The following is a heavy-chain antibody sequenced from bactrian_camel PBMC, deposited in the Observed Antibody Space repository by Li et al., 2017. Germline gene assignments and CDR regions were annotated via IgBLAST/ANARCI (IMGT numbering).Heavy chain of an antibody. J-gene: IGHJ4*01. Sequence: HVQLVESGGGSVQAGESLRLSCAAPGYTYDTYCMGWFRQAPGKEREGLATIDSDGDAAYADSMKGRLTISRDNAENTVYLQMNRLQPEDTGVYYCANVPPTSLAVGLGARGQGTQVTVS. D-gene: IGHD5*01. V-gene: IGHV3S55*01. CDR2: IDSDGDA. CDR1: GYTYDTYC.